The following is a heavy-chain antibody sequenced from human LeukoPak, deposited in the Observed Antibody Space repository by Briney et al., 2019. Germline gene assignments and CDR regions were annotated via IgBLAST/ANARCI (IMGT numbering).Heavy chain of an antibody. CDR2: ISYDGSNK. CDR1: GFTFSSYA. D-gene: IGHD3-22*01. V-gene: IGHV3-30-3*01. CDR3: ARSEHTMIVVITNFDY. J-gene: IGHJ4*02. Sequence: GGSLRLSRAASGFTFSSYAMHWVRQAPGKGLEWVAVISYDGSNKYYADSVKGRFTISRDNSKNTLYLQMNSLSAADTAVYYCARSEHTMIVVITNFDYWGQGTLVTVSS.